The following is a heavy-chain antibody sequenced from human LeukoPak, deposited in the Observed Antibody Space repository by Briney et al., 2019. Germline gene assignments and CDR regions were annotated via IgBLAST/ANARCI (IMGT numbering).Heavy chain of an antibody. CDR3: ARNGQQVRYFQH. J-gene: IGHJ1*01. CDR2: MNPNSGDT. CDR1: GYTFTNYD. D-gene: IGHD6-13*01. V-gene: IGHV1-8*01. Sequence: GASVKVSCKASGYTFTNYDINRVRQATGQGLEWMGWMNPNSGDTGYAQRFQGRVTMTRNTSISTAYMELSSLRSEDTAVYYCARNGQQVRYFQHWGQGTLVTVSS.